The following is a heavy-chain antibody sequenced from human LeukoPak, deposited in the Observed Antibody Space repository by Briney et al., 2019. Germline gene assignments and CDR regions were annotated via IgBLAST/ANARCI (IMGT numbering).Heavy chain of an antibody. V-gene: IGHV3-23*01. D-gene: IGHD2-15*01. CDR3: AKGLNLNILYSGFDY. CDR1: GFTFSSYA. J-gene: IGHJ4*02. CDR2: ISGSGGST. Sequence: GGSLRLSCAASGFTFSSYAMSWVRQAPGKGLEGVSAISGSGGSTYYADSVKGRFTISRDNSKNTLYLQMNSLRAEDTAVYYCAKGLNLNILYSGFDYWGQGTLVTVSS.